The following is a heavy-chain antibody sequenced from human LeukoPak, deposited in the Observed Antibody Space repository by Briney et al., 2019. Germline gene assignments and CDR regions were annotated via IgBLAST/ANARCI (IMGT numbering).Heavy chain of an antibody. D-gene: IGHD1-26*01. J-gene: IGHJ4*02. CDR3: ARQGSGNYLSPVNY. CDR2: IYYSGST. Sequence: KASETLSLTCTVSGGSISSSSYYWGWIRQPPGKGLEWIGTIYYSGSTYYNPSLKSRVTISVDTSKNQFSLTLSSVTAADTAVYYCARQGSGNYLSPVNYWGQGTLVTVSS. CDR1: GGSISSSSYY. V-gene: IGHV4-39*01.